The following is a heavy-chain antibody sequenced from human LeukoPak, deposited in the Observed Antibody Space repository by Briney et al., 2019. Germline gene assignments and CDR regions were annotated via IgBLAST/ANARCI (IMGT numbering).Heavy chain of an antibody. D-gene: IGHD5-18*01. J-gene: IGHJ4*02. CDR2: IIPILGIV. CDR1: GGTFSSYA. Sequence: GSSVKVSCKASGGTFSSYAISWVRQAPGQGLEWMGRIIPILGIVNYAQKFQGRVTITADKSTSTAYMELSSLRSEDTAVYYCARGHSYGSSDYWGQGTLVTVSS. V-gene: IGHV1-69*04. CDR3: ARGHSYGSSDY.